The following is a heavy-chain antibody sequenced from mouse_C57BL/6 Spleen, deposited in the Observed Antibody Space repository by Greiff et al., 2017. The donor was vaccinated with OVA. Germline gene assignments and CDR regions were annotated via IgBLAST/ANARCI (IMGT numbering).Heavy chain of an antibody. Sequence: VKLLESGPGLVQPSQRLSITCTVSGFSLTSYGVHWVRQPPGKGLEWLGVIWSGGSTDYNAAFISRLSISKDNSKSQVFFKMNSLQADDTAIYYCAKNYYGSSYGYFDVWGTGTTVTVSS. CDR2: IWSGGST. D-gene: IGHD1-1*01. V-gene: IGHV2-4*01. CDR1: GFSLTSYG. CDR3: AKNYYGSSYGYFDV. J-gene: IGHJ1*03.